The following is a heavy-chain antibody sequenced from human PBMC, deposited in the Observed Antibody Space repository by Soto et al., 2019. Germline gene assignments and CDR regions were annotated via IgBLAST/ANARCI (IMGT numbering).Heavy chain of an antibody. CDR2: INPKSGGT. V-gene: IGHV1-2*04. D-gene: IGHD4-17*01. J-gene: IGHJ6*02. CDR1: GYTFTDYY. CDR3: ARTSPEGLRLMDV. Sequence: ASVKVSCKASGYTFTDYYMHWVRQTPGQGLEWMGWINPKSGGTNYAQKFLGWVTMTRDTSISTVYMELSRLRSDDTAVYYCARTSPEGLRLMDVWGQGTMVTVSS.